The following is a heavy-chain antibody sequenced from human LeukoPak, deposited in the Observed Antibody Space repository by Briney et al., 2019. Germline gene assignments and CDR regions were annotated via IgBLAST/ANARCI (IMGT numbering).Heavy chain of an antibody. CDR2: IYDSGST. CDR3: ARDWGTYFDY. Sequence: PSETLSLTCTVSGGSIRSSYYYWGWIRQPPGKGLEWIGSIYDSGSTYYNPSLESRLTMSVDTSKNQFSLHLTSVTAADTAVYYCARDWGTYFDYWGQGTLVTVSS. V-gene: IGHV4-39*07. D-gene: IGHD7-27*01. CDR1: GGSIRSSYYY. J-gene: IGHJ4*02.